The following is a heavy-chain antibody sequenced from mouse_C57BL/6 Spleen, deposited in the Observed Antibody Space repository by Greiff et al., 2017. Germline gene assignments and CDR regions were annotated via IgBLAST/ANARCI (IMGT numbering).Heavy chain of an antibody. CDR1: GYTFTSYW. CDR3: ARSGSYYGSSWYFDV. Sequence: QVQLQQPGAELVRPGTSVKLSCKASGYTFTSYWMHWVKQRPGQGLEWIGVIDPSDSYTNYNQKFKGKATLTVDTSSSTAYMQLSSLTSEDSAVYYCARSGSYYGSSWYFDVWGTGTTVTVAS. D-gene: IGHD1-1*01. J-gene: IGHJ1*03. CDR2: IDPSDSYT. V-gene: IGHV1-59*01.